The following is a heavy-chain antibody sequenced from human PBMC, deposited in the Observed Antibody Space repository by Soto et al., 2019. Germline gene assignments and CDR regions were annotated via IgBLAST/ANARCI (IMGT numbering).Heavy chain of an antibody. CDR1: GGTFSSYA. Sequence: GASVKVSCKASGGTFSSYAISWVRQAPGQGLEWMGGIIPIFGTANYAQKFQGRVTITADESTSTAYMELSSLRSEDTAVYYCARDRTTYVAFAIWGQGTMVTVSS. CDR3: ARDRTTYVAFAI. V-gene: IGHV1-69*13. D-gene: IGHD4-17*01. J-gene: IGHJ3*02. CDR2: IIPIFGTA.